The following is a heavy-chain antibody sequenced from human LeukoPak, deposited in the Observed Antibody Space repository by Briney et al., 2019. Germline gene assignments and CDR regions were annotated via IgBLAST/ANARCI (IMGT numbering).Heavy chain of an antibody. CDR2: ISSSGNTI. CDR1: GFTFNTYE. CDR3: AKDWAYSGNYYYFDY. J-gene: IGHJ4*02. Sequence: PGGSLRLSCAASGFTFNTYEMNWVRQAPGKGLEWVSYISSSGNTIYYADSVKGRFTISRDNAKNSLYLQMSSQRAEDTAVYYCAKDWAYSGNYYYFDYWGQGTLVTVSS. D-gene: IGHD1-26*01. V-gene: IGHV3-48*03.